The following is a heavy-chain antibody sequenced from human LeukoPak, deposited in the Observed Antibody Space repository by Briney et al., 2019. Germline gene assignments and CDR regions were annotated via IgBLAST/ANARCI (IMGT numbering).Heavy chain of an antibody. Sequence: GGSLRLSCAASRFTFSNYAMRWVRQAAGKGLEWVSGITSGHSTFYADSVKGRFTISRDNSKNTVYLQMNSLRAEDTAVYYCAKDYPECTGTTCAGEAFFDYWGQGTLVTVSS. V-gene: IGHV3-23*01. D-gene: IGHD2-2*01. CDR2: ITSGHST. CDR1: RFTFSNYA. J-gene: IGHJ4*02. CDR3: AKDYPECTGTTCAGEAFFDY.